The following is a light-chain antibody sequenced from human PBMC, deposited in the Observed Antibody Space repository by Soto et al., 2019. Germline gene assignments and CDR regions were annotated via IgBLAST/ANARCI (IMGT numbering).Light chain of an antibody. J-gene: IGKJ1*01. Sequence: DIVMTQSPLSLPVTPGEPASISCRSSQSLLHSNGYNYLDWYLQKPGQSPQLLIYLGSNRAAGVPDRFGGSGSGTEFTLKISRVEAEDVGVYYCMQALQTPWTFGQGTKVDIK. CDR3: MQALQTPWT. CDR1: QSLLHSNGYNY. V-gene: IGKV2-28*01. CDR2: LGS.